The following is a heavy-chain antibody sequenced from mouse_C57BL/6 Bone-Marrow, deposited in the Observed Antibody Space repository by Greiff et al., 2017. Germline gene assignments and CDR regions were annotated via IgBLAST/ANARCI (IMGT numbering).Heavy chain of an antibody. CDR1: GYTFTDYY. Sequence: QVQLQQSGAELVRPGASVKLSCKASGYTFTDYYINWVKQRPGQGLEWIARIYPGSGNTYYNEKFKGKATLTAEKSSSTAYMQISSLTSEDSAVYFCARCKGSTVMYYFYSWGQGTTLTVSS. V-gene: IGHV1-76*01. CDR2: IYPGSGNT. CDR3: ARCKGSTVMYYFYS. J-gene: IGHJ2*01. D-gene: IGHD3-3*01.